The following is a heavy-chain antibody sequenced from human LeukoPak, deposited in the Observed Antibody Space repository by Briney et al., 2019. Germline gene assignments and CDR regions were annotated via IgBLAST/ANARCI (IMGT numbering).Heavy chain of an antibody. J-gene: IGHJ6*03. Sequence: SETLSLTCAVYGGTFSGYYWSWIRQPPGKRLEWVGESNDSGGTNYNPSLKSRVTISADKSKNQVSLRLTSVSAADTAVYYCARLSVIVGAALEYYYYYMDVWGQGTTVTVSS. CDR1: GGTFSGYY. D-gene: IGHD1-26*01. V-gene: IGHV4-34*01. CDR2: SNDSGGT. CDR3: ARLSVIVGAALEYYYYYMDV.